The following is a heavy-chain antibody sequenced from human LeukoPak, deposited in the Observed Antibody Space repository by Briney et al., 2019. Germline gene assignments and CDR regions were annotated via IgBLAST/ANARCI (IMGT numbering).Heavy chain of an antibody. CDR1: GFTFISYW. D-gene: IGHD3-10*01. CDR3: ARDSGFGELFNDY. CDR2: IKQDGSEK. J-gene: IGHJ4*02. Sequence: GGSLRLSCAASGFTFISYWMSWVRQAPGKGLEWVANIKQDGSEKYYVDSVKGRFTISRDNAKNSLYLQMNSLRAEDTAAYYCARDSGFGELFNDYWGQGTLVTVSS. V-gene: IGHV3-7*03.